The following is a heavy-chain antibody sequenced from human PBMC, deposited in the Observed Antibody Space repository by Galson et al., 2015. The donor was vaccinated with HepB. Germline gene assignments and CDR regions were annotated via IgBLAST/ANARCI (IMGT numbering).Heavy chain of an antibody. CDR3: ARSGSSWYKYYYYYMDV. J-gene: IGHJ6*03. D-gene: IGHD6-13*01. V-gene: IGHV3-21*01. CDR2: ISSSSSYI. CDR1: GFTFSSYS. Sequence: SLRLSCAASGFTFSSYSMNWVRQAPGKGLEWVSSISSSSSYIYYADSVKGRFTISRDNAKNSLYLQMNSLRAEDTAVYYCARSGSSWYKYYYYYMDVWGKGTTVTVSS.